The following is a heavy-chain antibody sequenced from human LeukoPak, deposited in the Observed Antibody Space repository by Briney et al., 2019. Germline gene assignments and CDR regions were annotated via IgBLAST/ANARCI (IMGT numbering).Heavy chain of an antibody. CDR2: ISVRSNYI. Sequence: GESLKISCAASGYTFSSYSINWVRQAPGKGLEWVSSISVRSNYIYYADSVRGRFRISRDDARDSLYLQMNSLRAEDTAVYYCVRLRRNNDTSGFYYYYDFWGQGTLVTVSS. CDR1: GYTFSSYS. CDR3: VRLRRNNDTSGFYYYYDF. V-gene: IGHV3-21*01. J-gene: IGHJ4*02. D-gene: IGHD3-22*01.